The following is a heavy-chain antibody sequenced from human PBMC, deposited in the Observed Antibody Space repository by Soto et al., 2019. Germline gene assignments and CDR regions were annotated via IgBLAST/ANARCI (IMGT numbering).Heavy chain of an antibody. V-gene: IGHV1-69*01. D-gene: IGHD2-15*01. Sequence: QVQLVQSGAEVKKPGSSVKVSCKASGGTFSSYAISWVRQAPGQGLEGMGGIIPIFGTANYAQKFQGRVTITADESTSTAYMELSSLRSEDTAVYYCARDCLSIRSGGSCYSDWGQGTLVTVSS. J-gene: IGHJ4*02. CDR2: IIPIFGTA. CDR1: GGTFSSYA. CDR3: ARDCLSIRSGGSCYSD.